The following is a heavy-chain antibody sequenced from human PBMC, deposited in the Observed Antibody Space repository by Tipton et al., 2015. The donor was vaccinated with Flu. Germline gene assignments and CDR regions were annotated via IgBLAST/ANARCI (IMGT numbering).Heavy chain of an antibody. J-gene: IGHJ5*02. Sequence: TLSLTCNVSGGSMNSYYWSWIRQPAGKGLEWIGRIYTTGTTHYNPSLKSRVTMSVDTSKNQFSLRLSSVTAADTAIYYCAREISISVGWFDPWGQGTLGTVSS. CDR1: GGSMNSYY. D-gene: IGHD3-3*01. CDR3: AREISISVGWFDP. V-gene: IGHV4-4*07. CDR2: IYTTGTT.